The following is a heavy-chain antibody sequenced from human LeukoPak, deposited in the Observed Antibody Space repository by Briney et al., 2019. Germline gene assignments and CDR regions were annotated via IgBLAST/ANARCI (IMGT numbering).Heavy chain of an antibody. D-gene: IGHD3-10*01. V-gene: IGHV4-30-2*01. J-gene: IGHJ4*02. Sequence: PSETLSLTCTVSGGSISSTSYFWGWIRQPPGKGLEWIGYIYHSGSTYYNPSLKSRVTISVDRSKNQFSLKLSSVTAADTAVYYCARGPRLVNYYGSGSYLFDYWGQGTLVTVSS. CDR3: ARGPRLVNYYGSGSYLFDY. CDR1: GGSISSTSYF. CDR2: IYHSGST.